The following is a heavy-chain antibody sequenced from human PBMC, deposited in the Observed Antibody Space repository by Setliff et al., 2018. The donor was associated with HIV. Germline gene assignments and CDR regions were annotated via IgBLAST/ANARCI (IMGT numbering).Heavy chain of an antibody. V-gene: IGHV1-69*13. CDR2: IIPIFGTA. Sequence: ASVKVSCKASGGTFSSYAISWVRQAPGQGLEWMGGIIPIFGTANYTQKFQGRVTITADESTSTAYMELSSLRSEDTAVYYCARGGEMTTVVSLDYWGQGTLVTVSS. CDR1: GGTFSSYA. CDR3: ARGGEMTTVVSLDY. J-gene: IGHJ4*02. D-gene: IGHD4-17*01.